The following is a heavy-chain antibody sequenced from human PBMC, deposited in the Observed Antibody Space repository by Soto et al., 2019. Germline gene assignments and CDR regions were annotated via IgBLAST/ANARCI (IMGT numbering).Heavy chain of an antibody. J-gene: IGHJ6*02. V-gene: IGHV4-61*03. CDR3: ARDHVMFDSPPRSPQFYHGMDV. Sequence: VQLQESGPGLVKASETLSLICSVSGGSVSSFSYYWSWIRQPPGRRPEWIGYIHHSGATRYNPSPNDRVSISLDTSKDHLALKLNSVTAADTAVYYCARDHVMFDSPPRSPQFYHGMDVWGQGTTVIVSS. CDR2: IHHSGAT. D-gene: IGHD3-10*02. CDR1: GGSVSSFSYY.